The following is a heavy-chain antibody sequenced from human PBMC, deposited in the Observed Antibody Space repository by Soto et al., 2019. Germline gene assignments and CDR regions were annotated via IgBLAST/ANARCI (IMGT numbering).Heavy chain of an antibody. CDR3: ARALGIAAAG. D-gene: IGHD6-13*01. CDR1: GFTFSSYG. CDR2: IWYDGSNK. J-gene: IGHJ4*02. V-gene: IGHV3-33*01. Sequence: QVQLVESGGGVVQPGRSLRLSCAASGFTFSSYGMHWVRQAPGKGLEWVAVIWYDGSNKYYADSVKGRFTISRDNSKNTPYLQMNSLRAEDTAVYYCARALGIAAAGWGQGTLVTVSS.